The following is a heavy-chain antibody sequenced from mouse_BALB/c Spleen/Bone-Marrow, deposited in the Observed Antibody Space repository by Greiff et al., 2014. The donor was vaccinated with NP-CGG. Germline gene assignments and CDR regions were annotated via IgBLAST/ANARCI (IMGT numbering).Heavy chain of an antibody. Sequence: EVHLVESGPGLVKPSQSLSLTCSVTGHSITSDYYWNWIRQFPGNKLEWMGYISHDGTNNYNPSLKNRFSITRDTSKNQFFLELNSVTTEDTATYYCSSYNYYGMDYWGQGTSVTVSS. J-gene: IGHJ4*01. CDR1: GHSITSDYY. V-gene: IGHV3-6*02. CDR2: ISHDGTN. CDR3: SSYNYYGMDY.